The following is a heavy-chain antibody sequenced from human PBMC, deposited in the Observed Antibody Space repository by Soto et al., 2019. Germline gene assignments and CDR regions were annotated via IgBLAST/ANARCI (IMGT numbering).Heavy chain of an antibody. CDR2: IYSGGST. CDR1: GFTVSSNY. CDR3: ARVITIFGVVPISYLDY. Sequence: GGSLRLSCAASGFTVSSNYMSWVRQAPGKGLEWVSVIYSGGSTYYADSVKGRFTISRDNSKNTLYLQMNSLRAEDTAVYYCARVITIFGVVPISYLDYWGQGTLVTVSS. D-gene: IGHD3-3*01. V-gene: IGHV3-53*01. J-gene: IGHJ4*02.